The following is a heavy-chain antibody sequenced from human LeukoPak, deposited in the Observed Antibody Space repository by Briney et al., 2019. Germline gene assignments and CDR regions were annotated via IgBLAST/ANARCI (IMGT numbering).Heavy chain of an antibody. CDR2: INPNTDNDV. J-gene: IGHJ4*02. V-gene: IGHV1-2*02. D-gene: IGHD6-13*01. CDR1: GYTFTDYY. CDR3: ARGGYSSSPYDI. Sequence: GASVKVSCKASGYTFTDYYMHWVRQAPGQGREWMGWINPNTDNDVRYAQNFRGRITVTRDTSISTAYMELSSLTSDDTALYYCARGGYSSSPYDIWGQGSLVTVSS.